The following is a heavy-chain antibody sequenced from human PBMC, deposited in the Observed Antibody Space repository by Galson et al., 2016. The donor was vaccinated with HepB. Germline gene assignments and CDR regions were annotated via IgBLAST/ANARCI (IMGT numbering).Heavy chain of an antibody. CDR2: MNPNSGKT. CDR3: ARGDVLMISAPFDP. V-gene: IGHV1-8*01. CDR1: GYTFTTYD. J-gene: IGHJ5*02. D-gene: IGHD2-8*01. Sequence: SVKVSCKASGYTFTTYDINWVRKATGQGLEWMGWMNPNSGKTDYAQKFQGRVTMTRNTSISTAYMELSSLRSEDTAVYYCARGDVLMISAPFDPWGQGTLVTVSS.